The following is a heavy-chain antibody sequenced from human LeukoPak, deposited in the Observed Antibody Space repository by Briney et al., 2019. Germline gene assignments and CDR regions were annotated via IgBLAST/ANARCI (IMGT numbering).Heavy chain of an antibody. Sequence: HPGGSLRLSCAASGSTFSSYEMNWVRQAPGKGLEWVSYISSSGSTIYYADSVKGRFTISRDNAKNSLYLQMNSLRAEDTAVYYCARSRPRSYRYYYYYYMDVWGKGTTVTISS. CDR3: ARSRPRSYRYYYYYYMDV. CDR2: ISSSGSTI. V-gene: IGHV3-48*03. D-gene: IGHD3-10*01. J-gene: IGHJ6*03. CDR1: GSTFSSYE.